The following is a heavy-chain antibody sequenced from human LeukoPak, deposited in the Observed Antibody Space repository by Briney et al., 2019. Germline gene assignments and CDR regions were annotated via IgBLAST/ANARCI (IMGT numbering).Heavy chain of an antibody. Sequence: GRSLRLSCAASGFTFDDYAMHWVRQAPGKGLEWVSGISWNSGSIGYADSVKGRFTISRDNAKNSLYLQMNSLRAEDTALYYCAKGRAATVSAAEFGYWGQGTLVTVSS. CDR1: GFTFDDYA. V-gene: IGHV3-9*01. CDR2: ISWNSGSI. J-gene: IGHJ4*02. CDR3: AKGRAATVSAAEFGY. D-gene: IGHD4-17*01.